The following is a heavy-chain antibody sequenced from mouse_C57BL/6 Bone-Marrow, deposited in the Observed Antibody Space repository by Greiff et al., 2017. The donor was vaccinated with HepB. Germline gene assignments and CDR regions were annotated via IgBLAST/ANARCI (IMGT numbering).Heavy chain of an antibody. J-gene: IGHJ2*01. D-gene: IGHD1-1*01. CDR3: ARRGASITTVVSDY. Sequence: QVQLQQPGAELVKPGASVKLSCKASGYTFTSYLMHWVKQRPGQGLEWIGMIHPNSGSTNYNEKFKSKATLTVDKSSSTAYMQLSSLTSEDSAVYYCARRGASITTVVSDYWGQGTTLTVSS. V-gene: IGHV1-64*01. CDR1: GYTFTSYL. CDR2: IHPNSGST.